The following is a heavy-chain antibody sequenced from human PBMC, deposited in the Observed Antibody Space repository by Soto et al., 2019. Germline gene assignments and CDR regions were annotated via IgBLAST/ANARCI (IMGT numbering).Heavy chain of an antibody. CDR1: GFTFSNAW. Sequence: EVQLVESGGGLVKPGGSLRLSCAASGFTFSNAWMNWVRQAPGKGLEWVGRIKSKTDGGTTDYAAPVKGRFTISRDDSXXTXYXXMNSLKTEDTAGYYCTTDTKGIDYGGNPGRDGMDVWGQGTTVTVSS. V-gene: IGHV3-15*07. CDR3: TTDTKGIDYGGNPGRDGMDV. J-gene: IGHJ6*02. CDR2: IKSKTDGGTT. D-gene: IGHD4-17*01.